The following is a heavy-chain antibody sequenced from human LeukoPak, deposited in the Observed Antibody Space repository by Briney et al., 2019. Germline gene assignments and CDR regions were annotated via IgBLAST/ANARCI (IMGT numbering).Heavy chain of an antibody. J-gene: IGHJ6*03. Sequence: ASVKVSCKASGGTFSSYAISWVRQAPGQGLEWMGGIIALSGTDNYAQKFQGRVTITTDESMTTAYMELSSLRSDDTAVYYCASHCSSTSRSLNTNYYYMDVWGKGTTVTVSS. CDR1: GGTFSSYA. CDR3: ASHCSSTSRSLNTNYYYMDV. CDR2: IIALSGTD. D-gene: IGHD2-2*01. V-gene: IGHV1-69*05.